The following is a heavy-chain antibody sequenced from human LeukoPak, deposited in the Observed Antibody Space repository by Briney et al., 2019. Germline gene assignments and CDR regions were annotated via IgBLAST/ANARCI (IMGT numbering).Heavy chain of an antibody. CDR1: GFTFNNYA. Sequence: GGSLRLSCAASGFTFNNYAMNWVRQAPGKGLEWVSVISGSGGTTYYADSVKGRFTISKDNSKNTVYLQMSSLRVDDTAVYYCAKAASSSWPSYYYGMDVWGQGTTVTVSS. V-gene: IGHV3-23*01. CDR3: AKAASSSWPSYYYGMDV. CDR2: ISGSGGTT. J-gene: IGHJ6*02. D-gene: IGHD6-13*01.